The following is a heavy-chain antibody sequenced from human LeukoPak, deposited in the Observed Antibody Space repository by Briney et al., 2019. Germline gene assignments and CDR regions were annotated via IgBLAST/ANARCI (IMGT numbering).Heavy chain of an antibody. Sequence: GGSLRLSCAASGFTFDDYAMHWVRQAPGKGLEWVSLISWDGGSTCYADSVKGRFTISRDNSKNSLYLQMNSLRAEDTALYYCARVRGYSYGPNDYWGQGTLVTVSS. CDR1: GFTFDDYA. V-gene: IGHV3-43D*03. D-gene: IGHD5-18*01. CDR3: ARVRGYSYGPNDY. J-gene: IGHJ4*02. CDR2: ISWDGGST.